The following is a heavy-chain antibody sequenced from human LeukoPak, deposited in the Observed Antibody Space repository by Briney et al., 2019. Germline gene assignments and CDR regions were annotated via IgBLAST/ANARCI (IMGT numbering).Heavy chain of an antibody. J-gene: IGHJ6*03. CDR2: SYSSGNT. CDR3: ATARADYGDYNSFYYMDV. CDR1: GDSMRSDSYF. Sequence: PSETLSLTCTVSGDSMRSDSYFWSWIRQPAGKGLEWIGRSYSSGNTYYNPSLGSRVTISLDTPRNQFSLKVSSVTAADTAVYYCATARADYGDYNSFYYMDVWGKGTTVTVSS. V-gene: IGHV4-61*02. D-gene: IGHD4-17*01.